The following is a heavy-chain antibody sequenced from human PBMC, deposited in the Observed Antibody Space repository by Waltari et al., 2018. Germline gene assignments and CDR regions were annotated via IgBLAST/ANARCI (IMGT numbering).Heavy chain of an antibody. V-gene: IGHV4-61*09. J-gene: IGHJ5*02. D-gene: IGHD6-13*01. CDR1: GCSISSGSYS. CDR3: ARRVGYSSSWRFDP. CDR2: IYTSGST. Sequence: QVQLQESGPGLVKPSQTLSLTCTVPGCSISSGSYSWDWSRQPAGKGLEWIGYIYTSGSTNYNPSLKSRVTISVDTSKNQFSLKLSSVTAADTAVYYCARRVGYSSSWRFDPWGQGTLVTVSS.